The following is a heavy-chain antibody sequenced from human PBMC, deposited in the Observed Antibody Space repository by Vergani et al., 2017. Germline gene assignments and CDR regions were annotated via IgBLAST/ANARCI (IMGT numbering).Heavy chain of an antibody. CDR1: GGSFSGYY. V-gene: IGHV4-34*01. D-gene: IGHD6-19*01. CDR3: ARKYSSGWDLDY. CDR2: INHSGST. Sequence: QVQLQQWGAGLLKPSETLSLTCAVYGGSFSGYYWSWIRQPPGKGLEWIGEINHSGSTNYNPSLKSRVTISVDTSKNQFSLKLSSVTAADTAVYYGARKYSSGWDLDYWGQGTLVTVSS. J-gene: IGHJ4*02.